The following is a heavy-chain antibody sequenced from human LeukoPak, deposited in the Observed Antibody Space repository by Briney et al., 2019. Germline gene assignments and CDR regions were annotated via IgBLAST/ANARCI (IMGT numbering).Heavy chain of an antibody. CDR3: ASSRTYYYDSSGYLAIDP. CDR2: TNDGNGNT. Sequence: CQCTGCTFISCAMDLVRQPHGQRLDGVGWTNDGNGNTKYSEKFQGRVTITRDTSASTAYMELSSMRSEDTAVYYCASSRTYYYDSSGYLAIDPWGQGTLVTVSS. D-gene: IGHD3-22*01. CDR1: GCTFISCA. J-gene: IGHJ5*02. V-gene: IGHV1-3*01.